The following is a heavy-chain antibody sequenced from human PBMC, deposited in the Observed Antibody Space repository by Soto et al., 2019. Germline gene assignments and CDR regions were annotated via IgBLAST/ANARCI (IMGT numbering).Heavy chain of an antibody. CDR2: IYYSGST. V-gene: IGHV4-39*01. CDR1: GGSISSSSYY. Sequence: SETLSLTCTVSGGSISSSSYYWGWIRQPPGKGLEWIGSIYYSGSTYYNPSLKSRVTISVDTSKNQFSLKLSSVTAADTAVYYCARQGVAVAGTSLIYYGMDVWGQGTTVTV. D-gene: IGHD6-19*01. J-gene: IGHJ6*02. CDR3: ARQGVAVAGTSLIYYGMDV.